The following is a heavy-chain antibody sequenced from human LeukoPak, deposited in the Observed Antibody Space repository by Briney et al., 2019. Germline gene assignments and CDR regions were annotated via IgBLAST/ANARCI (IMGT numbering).Heavy chain of an antibody. V-gene: IGHV3-64*01. CDR3: ARGAHYYYDRSGYYYFDY. D-gene: IGHD3-22*01. J-gene: IGHJ4*02. Sequence: GGSLRLSCAASGLTFSTYAMHWVRQAPGKGLEYVSGISSNGGSTYYANSVKGRFTISRDNYKNTLFLQMGSLRAEDMAVYYCARGAHYYYDRSGYYYFDYWGQGTLVTVSS. CDR1: GLTFSTYA. CDR2: ISSNGGST.